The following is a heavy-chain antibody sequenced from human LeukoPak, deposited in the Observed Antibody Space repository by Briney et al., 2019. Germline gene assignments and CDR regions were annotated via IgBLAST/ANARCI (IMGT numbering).Heavy chain of an antibody. CDR2: INHSGST. V-gene: IGHV4-34*01. J-gene: IGHJ4*02. CDR3: ARYPGIAVAAAFDY. Sequence: QTSETLSLTCAVYGGSFSGYYWSWIRQPPGKGLEWIGEINHSGSTNYNPSLKSRVTISVDTSKNQFSLKLSSVTAADTAVYYCARYPGIAVAAAFDYWGQGTLVTVS. CDR1: GGSFSGYY. D-gene: IGHD6-19*01.